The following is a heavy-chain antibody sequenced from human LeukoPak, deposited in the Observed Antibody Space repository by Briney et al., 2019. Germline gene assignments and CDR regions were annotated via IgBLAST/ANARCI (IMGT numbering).Heavy chain of an antibody. CDR3: ARLEPPLRGLGYCSSTSCQRAPNWFDP. V-gene: IGHV1-2*02. J-gene: IGHJ5*02. D-gene: IGHD2-2*01. CDR2: INPNSGGT. CDR1: GGTFSSYA. Sequence: ASVKVSCKASGGTFSSYAISWVRQAPGQGLEWMGWINPNSGGTNYAQKFQGRVTMTRDTSISTAYMELSRLRSDDTAVYYCARLEPPLRGLGYCSSTSCQRAPNWFDPWGQGTLVTVSS.